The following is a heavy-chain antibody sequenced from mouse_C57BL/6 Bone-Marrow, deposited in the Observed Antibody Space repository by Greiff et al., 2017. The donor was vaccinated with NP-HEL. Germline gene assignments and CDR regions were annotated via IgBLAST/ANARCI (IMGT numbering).Heavy chain of an antibody. CDR2: INPNNGGT. CDR1: GYTFTDYY. CDR3: ARRGKDY. V-gene: IGHV1-26*01. J-gene: IGHJ4*01. Sequence: EVQLVESGPELVKPGASVKISCKASGYTFTDYYMNWVKQSHGKSLEWIGDINPNNGGTSYNQKFKGKATLTVDKSSSTAYMELRSLTSEDSAVYYCARRGKDYWGQGTSVTVSS.